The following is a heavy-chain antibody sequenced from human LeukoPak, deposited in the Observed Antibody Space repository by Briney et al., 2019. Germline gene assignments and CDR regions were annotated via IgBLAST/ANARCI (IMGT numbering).Heavy chain of an antibody. Sequence: GASVTVSFKTSGYTFIVYDINWVRQAPGQGLEWMGWMKSNSGDTHFAQKFQGRLTMTRNTSTSTAFMELSSLRSEDTAVYYCARGEYSSSWYPLDYWGQGSLVTVSS. V-gene: IGHV1-8*01. CDR1: GYTFIVYD. D-gene: IGHD6-13*01. CDR3: ARGEYSSSWYPLDY. J-gene: IGHJ4*02. CDR2: MKSNSGDT.